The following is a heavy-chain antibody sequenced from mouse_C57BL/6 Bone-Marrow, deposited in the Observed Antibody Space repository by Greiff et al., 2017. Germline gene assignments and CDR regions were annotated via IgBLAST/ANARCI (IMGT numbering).Heavy chain of an antibody. CDR3: ARVGKYVCYYSMDD. J-gene: IGHJ4*01. Sequence: DVKLQESGGGLVKPGGSLKLSCAASGFTFSSYAMSWVRKTPEKRLEWVATISDGGSYTYFPDNVKGRFIISRDNAKNNLYLQMSQLKAEDTAMYYCARVGKYVCYYSMDDWGQGTSVTVSS. CDR1: GFTFSSYA. CDR2: ISDGGSYT. V-gene: IGHV5-4*03. D-gene: IGHD2-1*01.